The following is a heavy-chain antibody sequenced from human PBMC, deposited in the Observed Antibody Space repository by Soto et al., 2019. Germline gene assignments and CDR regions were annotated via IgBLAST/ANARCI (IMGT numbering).Heavy chain of an antibody. D-gene: IGHD1-26*01. Sequence: GGSLRLSCAGSGFTFSSYVMTWGRQAPGKGLEWVSSISGSGGSTYYADSVKGRFTISRDNSKNTLYLQMNSLRAEDTAVYYCAKGDEWELHSNFDYWGQGTLVTVSS. V-gene: IGHV3-23*01. CDR2: ISGSGGST. J-gene: IGHJ4*02. CDR1: GFTFSSYV. CDR3: AKGDEWELHSNFDY.